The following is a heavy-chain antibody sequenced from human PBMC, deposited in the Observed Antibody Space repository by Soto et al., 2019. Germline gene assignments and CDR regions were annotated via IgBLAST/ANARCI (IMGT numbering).Heavy chain of an antibody. Sequence: SETLSLTCSVAGGSISGYYWSWIRQPPGKGLEWIGYIYYSGSTNYNPSLKSRVTISVDTSKNQFSLKLSSVTAADTAVYYCARQWLVLSYFDYWGQGTLVTVSS. CDR1: GGSISGYY. CDR2: IYYSGST. CDR3: ARQWLVLSYFDY. J-gene: IGHJ4*02. V-gene: IGHV4-59*01. D-gene: IGHD6-19*01.